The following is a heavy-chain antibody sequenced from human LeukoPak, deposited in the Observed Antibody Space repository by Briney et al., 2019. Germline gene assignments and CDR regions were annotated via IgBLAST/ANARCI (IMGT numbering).Heavy chain of an antibody. J-gene: IGHJ4*02. CDR3: ARAPIAVAVGADY. CDR2: IYYSGST. CDR1: GGSISSSSYY. V-gene: IGHV4-39*07. D-gene: IGHD6-19*01. Sequence: SETLSLTCTVSGGSISSSSYYWGWIRQPPGKGLEWIGSIYYSGSTYYNPSLKSRVTISVDTSKNQFSLKLSSVTAADTAVYYCARAPIAVAVGADYWGQGTLVTVSS.